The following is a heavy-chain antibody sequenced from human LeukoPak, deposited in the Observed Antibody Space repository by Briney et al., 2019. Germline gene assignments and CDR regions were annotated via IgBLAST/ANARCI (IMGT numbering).Heavy chain of an antibody. D-gene: IGHD3-22*01. CDR3: ARGVLYYDSSRGMDY. CDR1: GFTFSSYE. J-gene: IGHJ4*02. Sequence: PGGSLRLSCAASGFTFSSYEMNWVRQAPGKGLEWVSYISSSGSTIYYADSVKGRFTISRDNAKNSLYLQMNSLRAEDTAVYYCARGVLYYDSSRGMDYWGQGTLVTVSS. V-gene: IGHV3-48*03. CDR2: ISSSGSTI.